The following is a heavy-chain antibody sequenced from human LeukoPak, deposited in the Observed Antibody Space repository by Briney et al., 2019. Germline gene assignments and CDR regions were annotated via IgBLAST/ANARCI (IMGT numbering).Heavy chain of an antibody. Sequence: SETLSLTCTVSGASINSSTDYWGWIRQPPGKGLEWIANIYYSGSTYYNPSLKSRVTISVDTSKNQFSLKLSSVTAADTAVYYCAREEGGTIVVVPAAGNWFDPWGQGTLVTVSS. CDR1: GASINSSTDY. J-gene: IGHJ5*02. CDR3: AREEGGTIVVVPAAGNWFDP. V-gene: IGHV4-39*02. D-gene: IGHD2-2*01. CDR2: IYYSGST.